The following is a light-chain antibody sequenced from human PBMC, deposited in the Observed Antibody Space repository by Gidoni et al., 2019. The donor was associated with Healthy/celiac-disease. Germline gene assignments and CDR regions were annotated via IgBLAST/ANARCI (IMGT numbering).Light chain of an antibody. J-gene: IGLJ2*01. CDR2: QDS. CDR1: TLGDKY. Sequence: SYELTQPPSVSVSPGQTASITCSGDTLGDKYACWYQQKPGQSPVLVSYQDSKRPSGIPERFSGSNSGNTATLTISGTHAMDEADYYCQAWDSSTVVFGGGTKLTVL. V-gene: IGLV3-1*01. CDR3: QAWDSSTVV.